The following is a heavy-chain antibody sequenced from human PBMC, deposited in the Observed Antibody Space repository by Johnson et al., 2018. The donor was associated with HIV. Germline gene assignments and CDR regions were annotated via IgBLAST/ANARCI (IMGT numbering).Heavy chain of an antibody. V-gene: IGHV3-30-3*01. CDR3: ARAVGYYGSGSAFDI. CDR1: GFTFSNYA. CDR2: ISYDGSNK. Sequence: QVQLVESGGGVVQPGGSLRLSCTASGFTFSNYAVHWVRQAPGKGLEWVAVISYDGSNKYYADSVKGRFTISRDNSKNTLYLQMKSLRADDTALYYCARAVGYYGSGSAFDIWGQGTMVTVSS. D-gene: IGHD3-10*01. J-gene: IGHJ3*02.